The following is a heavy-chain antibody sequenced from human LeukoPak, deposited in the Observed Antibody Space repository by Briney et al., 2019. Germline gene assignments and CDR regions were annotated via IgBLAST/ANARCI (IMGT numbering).Heavy chain of an antibody. CDR3: ATTLGYCSGGSCYSRYFQH. D-gene: IGHD2-15*01. J-gene: IGHJ1*01. CDR1: GGTFSSYG. Sequence: EASVKVSCKASGGTFSSYGISWVRQAPGQGLEWMGWISAYNGNTNYAQKLQGRVTMTTDTSTSTAYMELRSLRSDDTAVYYCATTLGYCSGGSCYSRYFQHWGQGTLVTVSS. V-gene: IGHV1-18*01. CDR2: ISAYNGNT.